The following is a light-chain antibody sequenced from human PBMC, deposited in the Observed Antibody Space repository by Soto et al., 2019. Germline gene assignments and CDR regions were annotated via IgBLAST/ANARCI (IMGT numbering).Light chain of an antibody. CDR2: AVS. Sequence: QSALTQPASVSGSPGQSITISCTGTGSDVGNYNWVSWYQQYPGKAPKLMIYAVSNRPSGVSNRFSGSKSGNTASLTISGLQAEDEADYYCSSYRAYSTLWVFGGGTKVTV. CDR3: SSYRAYSTLWV. CDR1: GSDVGNYNW. V-gene: IGLV2-14*01. J-gene: IGLJ3*02.